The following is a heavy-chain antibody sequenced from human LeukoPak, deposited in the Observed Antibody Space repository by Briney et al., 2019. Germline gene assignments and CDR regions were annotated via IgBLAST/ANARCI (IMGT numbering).Heavy chain of an antibody. J-gene: IGHJ4*02. V-gene: IGHV3-30-3*01. CDR1: GFTFSSYA. CDR3: ARGYYYDSSGYLGLFDY. Sequence: GGSLRLSCAASGFTFSSYAMHWVRQAPGKGLEWVAVISYDGSNKYYADSVEGRFTISRDNSKNTLYLQMNSLRAEDTAVYYCARGYYYDSSGYLGLFDYWGQGTLVTVSS. D-gene: IGHD3-22*01. CDR2: ISYDGSNK.